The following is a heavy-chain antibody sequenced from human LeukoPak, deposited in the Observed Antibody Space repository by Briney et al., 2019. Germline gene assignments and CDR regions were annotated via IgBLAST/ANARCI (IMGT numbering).Heavy chain of an antibody. CDR1: GYTFTSYG. CDR2: ISAYNGNT. Sequence: ASVKVSCKASGYTFTSYGISWVRQAPGQGLEWMGWISAYNGNTNYAQKLQDRVTMTTDTSTNTAYMELRRLRSDDTAVYFCARDMDPHHFGSGGYYMDVWGKGTTVTISS. CDR3: ARDMDPHHFGSGGYYMDV. D-gene: IGHD3-10*01. J-gene: IGHJ6*03. V-gene: IGHV1-18*01.